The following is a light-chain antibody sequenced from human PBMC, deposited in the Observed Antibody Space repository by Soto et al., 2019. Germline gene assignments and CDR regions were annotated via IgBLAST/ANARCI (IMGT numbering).Light chain of an antibody. CDR2: DNN. CDR3: GTWDSSLSAGRV. CDR1: SSNIGNNY. Sequence: QSVLTQPPSVSAAPGQKVTISCSGSSSNIGNNYVSWYQQLPGTAPKLLIYDNNKRPSGIPDRFSGSKSGTSATLGITGLQTGDEADHYCGTWDSSLSAGRVFGTGTKVTV. V-gene: IGLV1-51*01. J-gene: IGLJ1*01.